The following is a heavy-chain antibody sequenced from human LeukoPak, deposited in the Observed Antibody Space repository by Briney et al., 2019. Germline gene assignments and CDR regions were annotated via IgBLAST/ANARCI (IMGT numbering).Heavy chain of an antibody. V-gene: IGHV3-23*01. D-gene: IGHD3-22*01. CDR2: ISGSGGST. J-gene: IGHJ4*02. Sequence: GGSLRLSCAASGFTFSSYAMSWVRQAPGKGLEWVSAISGSGGSTYYADSVKGRFTISRDNSKNTLYLQMNSLRAEDTAVYYCAKGYYDSSGYFYFDYWGQGTLVTVPS. CDR1: GFTFSSYA. CDR3: AKGYYDSSGYFYFDY.